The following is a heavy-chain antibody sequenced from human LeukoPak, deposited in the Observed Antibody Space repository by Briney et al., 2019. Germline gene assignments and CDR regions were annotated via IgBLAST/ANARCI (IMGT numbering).Heavy chain of an antibody. CDR1: GGSFSGYY. D-gene: IGHD5-12*01. V-gene: IGHV4-34*09. Sequence: PSETLSLTCAVYGGSFSGYYWSWIRQPPGKGLEWIGYIYYSGSTYYNPSLKSRVTISVDTSKNQFSLKLTSVTAADTAVYYCARGLRGYGGYDERWGQGTLVTVSS. J-gene: IGHJ4*02. CDR3: ARGLRGYGGYDER. CDR2: IYYSGST.